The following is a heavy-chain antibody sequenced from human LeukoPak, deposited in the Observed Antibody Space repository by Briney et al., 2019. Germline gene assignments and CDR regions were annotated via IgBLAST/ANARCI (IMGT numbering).Heavy chain of an antibody. Sequence: SETLSLTCTVSGGSFSGYYWSWIRQPPGKGLEWIGEINHSGSTNYNPSLKSRVTISVDTSKNQFSLKLSSVTAADTAVYYCARGRVAEDYTVWFDPWGQGTLVTVSS. D-gene: IGHD4-11*01. J-gene: IGHJ5*02. CDR1: GGSFSGYY. V-gene: IGHV4-34*01. CDR2: INHSGST. CDR3: ARGRVAEDYTVWFDP.